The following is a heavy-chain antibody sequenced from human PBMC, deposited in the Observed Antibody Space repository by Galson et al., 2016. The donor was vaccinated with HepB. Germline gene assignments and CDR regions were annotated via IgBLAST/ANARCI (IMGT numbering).Heavy chain of an antibody. J-gene: IGHJ4*02. CDR3: ARDDYFRLGY. CDR1: GFIFSVYN. Sequence: SLRLSCAASGFIFSVYNMNWARQAPGKGLEWIAWITSSSGTVYYADSVKGRFTISRDNAKNSLYLEMNSLRDEDTAVYYCARDDYFRLGYWGQGTLVTVSS. V-gene: IGHV3-48*02. D-gene: IGHD3-16*01. CDR2: ITSSSGTV.